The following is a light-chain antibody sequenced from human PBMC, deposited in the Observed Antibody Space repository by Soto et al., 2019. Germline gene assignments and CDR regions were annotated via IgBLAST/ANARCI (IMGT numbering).Light chain of an antibody. CDR2: GAS. V-gene: IGKV3D-15*01. J-gene: IGKJ1*01. CDR1: QSVSSA. CDR3: QQYNKWPRT. Sequence: ETVMTQSPATLSVSPGERATLSCRASQSVSSALAWYQQKPGQAPRLLIYGASARATGIPAKFSGSGSGTEFTLTISSLQSEDFAVYYCQQYNKWPRTFGQGTKVDIK.